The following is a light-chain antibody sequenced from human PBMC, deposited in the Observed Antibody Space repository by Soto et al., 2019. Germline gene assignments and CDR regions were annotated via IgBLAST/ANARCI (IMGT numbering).Light chain of an antibody. CDR2: RNN. Sequence: QSVLTQPPSASGTPGQRVTISCSGSSSNIGINYVYWYQQLPGTAPKLLIYRNNQRPSGVPERFSGSKSGTPASLAISGLXXXXXADYYCAAWDDTLSRVVFGGGTKVTVL. V-gene: IGLV1-47*01. CDR1: SSNIGINY. CDR3: AAWDDTLSRVV. J-gene: IGLJ2*01.